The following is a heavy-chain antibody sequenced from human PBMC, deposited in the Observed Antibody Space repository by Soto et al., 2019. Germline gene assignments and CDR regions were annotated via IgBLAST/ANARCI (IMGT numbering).Heavy chain of an antibody. CDR3: AASPRQGSSSPPDV. CDR1: GYTFTSYA. Sequence: VASVKVSCKASGYTFTSYAMHWVRQAPGQRLEWMGWINAGNGNTKYSQKFQGRVTITRDTSASTAYMELSSLRSEDTAVYYCAASPRQGSSSPPDVWGQGTTVTVSS. J-gene: IGHJ6*02. CDR2: INAGNGNT. D-gene: IGHD6-6*01. V-gene: IGHV1-3*01.